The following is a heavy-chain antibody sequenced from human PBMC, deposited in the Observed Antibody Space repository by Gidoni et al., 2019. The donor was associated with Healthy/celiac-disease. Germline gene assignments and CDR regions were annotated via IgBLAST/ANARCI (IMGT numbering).Heavy chain of an antibody. CDR1: GGTFSSYT. CDR2: IIPILGIA. V-gene: IGHV1-69*02. CDR3: ARVVRATTFAFDI. Sequence: QVQLVQSGAEVKKPGSSVKVSCKASGGTFSSYTTSWVRQAPGQGLEWLGRIIPILGIANYAQKFQGRVTITADKSTRTAYMELSSLRSEDTAVYYCARVVRATTFAFDIWGQGTMVTVSS. D-gene: IGHD1-26*01. J-gene: IGHJ3*02.